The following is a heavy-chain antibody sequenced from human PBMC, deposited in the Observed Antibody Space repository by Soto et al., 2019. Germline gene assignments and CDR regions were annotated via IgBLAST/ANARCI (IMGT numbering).Heavy chain of an antibody. CDR1: GGSISSGGYS. J-gene: IGHJ4*02. CDR3: AAGGGLPRYY. CDR2: IYHSGST. V-gene: IGHV4-30-2*01. Sequence: QLQLQESGSGLVKPSQTLSLTCAVSGGSISSGGYSWGWIRQPPGKGLEWIGYIYHSGSTYYNPSIKSRVTITVDRTKNQCSLKLSSVTAADTAVYYCAAGGGLPRYYWGQGTLVTVSS. D-gene: IGHD5-12*01.